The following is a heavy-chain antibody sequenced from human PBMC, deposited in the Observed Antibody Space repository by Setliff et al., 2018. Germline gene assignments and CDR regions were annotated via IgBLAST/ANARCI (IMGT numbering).Heavy chain of an antibody. Sequence: SETLSLTCTVSDGSLSTYYWSWIRQPPGKGLEFIGYVYYSGTANYSPSLRSRLTISVDTSENQFPLKLRSVTAADTAVYYCARGGTFRYFDFWGQGAPVTVSS. CDR1: DGSLSTYY. CDR2: VYYSGTA. CDR3: ARGGTFRYFDF. D-gene: IGHD5-12*01. V-gene: IGHV4-59*01. J-gene: IGHJ4*03.